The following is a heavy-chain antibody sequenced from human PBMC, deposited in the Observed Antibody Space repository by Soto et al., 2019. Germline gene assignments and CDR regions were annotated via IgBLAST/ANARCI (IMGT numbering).Heavy chain of an antibody. CDR1: GFTFTSSA. Sequence: SVKVSCKASGFTFTSSAVQWVRQARGQRLEWIGWIVVGSGNTNYAQKFQERVTITRDMSTSTAYMELSSLRSEDTAVYYCAADLGAAGTFDYWGQGTLVTVSS. J-gene: IGHJ4*02. V-gene: IGHV1-58*01. CDR2: IVVGSGNT. D-gene: IGHD6-13*01. CDR3: AADLGAAGTFDY.